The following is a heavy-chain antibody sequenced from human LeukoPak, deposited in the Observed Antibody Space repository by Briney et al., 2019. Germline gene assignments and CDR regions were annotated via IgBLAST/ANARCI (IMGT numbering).Heavy chain of an antibody. Sequence: GSLRLSCAASGFVFSSYWMHWIRQPPGKGLEWIGEINHSGSTNYNPSLKSRVTISVDTSKNQFSLKLSSVTAADTAVYYCARGLLLGSFDYWGQGTLVTVSS. J-gene: IGHJ4*02. CDR3: ARGLLLGSFDY. D-gene: IGHD2-8*02. CDR2: INHSGST. CDR1: GFVFSSYW. V-gene: IGHV4-34*01.